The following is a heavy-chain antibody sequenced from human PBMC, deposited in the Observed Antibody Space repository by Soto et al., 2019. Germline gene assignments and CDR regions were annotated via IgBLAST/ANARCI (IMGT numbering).Heavy chain of an antibody. CDR2: INPSGGST. J-gene: IGHJ4*02. CDR3: ARDLKPLGFRPTPRYFDY. V-gene: IGHV1-46*01. D-gene: IGHD3-10*01. Sequence: GCPVKGSRQASWYTLPRYYIHRVRQGPWQGVEWMGIINPSGGSTSYAQKFQGRVTMTRDTSTSTVYMELSSLRSEDTAVYYCARDLKPLGFRPTPRYFDYWGQGTLVTASS. CDR1: WYTLPRYY.